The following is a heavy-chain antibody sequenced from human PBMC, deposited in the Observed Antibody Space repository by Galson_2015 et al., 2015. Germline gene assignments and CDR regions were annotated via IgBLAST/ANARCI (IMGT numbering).Heavy chain of an antibody. D-gene: IGHD2-15*01. CDR3: AKLRVVVVAATRVGWFDP. CDR1: GFTFSSYA. V-gene: IGHV3-23*01. CDR2: ISGSGGST. Sequence: SLRLSCAASGFTFSSYAMSWVRQAPGKGLEWVSAISGSGGSTYYADSVKGRFTISRDNSKNTLYLQMNSLRAEDTAVYYCAKLRVVVVAATRVGWFDPWGQGTLVTVSS. J-gene: IGHJ5*02.